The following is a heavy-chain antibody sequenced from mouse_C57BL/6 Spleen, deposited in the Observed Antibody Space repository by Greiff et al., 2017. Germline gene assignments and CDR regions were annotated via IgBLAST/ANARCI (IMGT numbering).Heavy chain of an antibody. CDR3: ARLDNGSSYDMDD. CDR2: IRNKANGYTT. D-gene: IGHD1-1*01. V-gene: IGHV7-3*01. CDR1: GFTFTDYY. Sequence: EVKLVESGGGLVQPGASLSLSCAASGFTFTDYYMSWVRQPPGKALEWLGFIRNKANGYTTEYSASVKGRVTISRDNSQSILYHQMNALRAEDSATYYCARLDNGSSYDMDDWGQGTSVTVSS. J-gene: IGHJ4*01.